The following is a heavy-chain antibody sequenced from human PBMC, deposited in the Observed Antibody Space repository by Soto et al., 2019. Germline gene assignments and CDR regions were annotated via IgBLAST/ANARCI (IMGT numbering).Heavy chain of an antibody. CDR3: ARILEGSSSCFDY. D-gene: IGHD6-6*01. CDR2: ISSSSYI. V-gene: IGHV3-21*01. J-gene: IGHJ4*02. Sequence: EVQLVESGGGLVKPGGSLRLSCAASGFTFSSYSMNWVRQAPGKGLEWVSSISSSSYIYYADSVKGRFTISRDNAKNSLYLKMNSLRAEDTAVYYCARILEGSSSCFDYWGQGTLVTVSS. CDR1: GFTFSSYS.